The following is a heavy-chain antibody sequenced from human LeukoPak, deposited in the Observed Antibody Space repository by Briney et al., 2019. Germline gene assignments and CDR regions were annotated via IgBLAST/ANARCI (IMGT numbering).Heavy chain of an antibody. CDR1: GYTFTSYG. J-gene: IGHJ4*02. CDR2: ISSYNGNT. V-gene: IGHV1-18*01. Sequence: ASVKVSCKASGYTFTSYGISWVRQAPGQGLEWMGWISSYNGNTNYAQKLQGRVTMTTGASTGTAYMELRSLRSDDTAVYYCARAGLLWFGESFDYWGQGTLVTVSS. CDR3: ARAGLLWFGESFDY. D-gene: IGHD3-10*01.